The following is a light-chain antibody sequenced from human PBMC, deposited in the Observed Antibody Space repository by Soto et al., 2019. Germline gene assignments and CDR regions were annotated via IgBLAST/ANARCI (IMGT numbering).Light chain of an antibody. J-gene: IGLJ2*01. CDR3: QVWDSSSENVV. V-gene: IGLV3-21*04. Sequence: SSELTQPPSVSVAPGKTARITCGGNNIGSKSVHWYQQKPGQAPVLVIYYDSDRPSGIPERFSGCNSGNTATLTISRVEAGDEADYYCQVWDSSSENVVFGGGTKLTVL. CDR1: NIGSKS. CDR2: YDS.